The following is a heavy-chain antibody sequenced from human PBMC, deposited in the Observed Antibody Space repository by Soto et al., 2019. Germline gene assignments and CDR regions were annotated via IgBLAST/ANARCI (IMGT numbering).Heavy chain of an antibody. D-gene: IGHD3-9*01. J-gene: IGHJ4*02. CDR3: ARHRGYYDILTGYYTELNFDY. Sequence: SETMSLTCTVSGGSISSSSYYWGWIGQPPGKGLEWIGSIYYSGTTYYNPSLKSRVTISVDTSKNQFSLKLSSVTAADTAVYYCARHRGYYDILTGYYTELNFDYWGQGTLVTVSS. V-gene: IGHV4-39*01. CDR1: GGSISSSSYY. CDR2: IYYSGTT.